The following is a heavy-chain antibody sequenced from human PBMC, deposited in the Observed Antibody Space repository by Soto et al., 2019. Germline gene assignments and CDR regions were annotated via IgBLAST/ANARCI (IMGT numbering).Heavy chain of an antibody. J-gene: IGHJ4*02. V-gene: IGHV4-39*01. CDR3: AIAVATTIDY. D-gene: IGHD6-19*01. Sequence: SETLSLTCTVSGGSISSSSYYWGWIRQPPGKGLEWIGSIYYSGSTYYNPSLKSRVTISVDTSKNQFSLKLGSVTAADTAVYYCAIAVATTIDYWGQGTLVTVSS. CDR1: GGSISSSSYY. CDR2: IYYSGST.